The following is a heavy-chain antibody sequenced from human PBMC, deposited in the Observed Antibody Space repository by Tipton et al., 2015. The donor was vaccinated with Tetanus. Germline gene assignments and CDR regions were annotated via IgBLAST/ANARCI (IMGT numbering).Heavy chain of an antibody. CDR1: GASVSSTTYY. CDR3: ARGSGGFDV. V-gene: IGHV4-30-4*08. J-gene: IGHJ3*01. D-gene: IGHD2-8*02. CDR2: IYFSGNT. Sequence: LRLSCSVSGASVSSTTYYWGWIRQSPGKGLEWIGYIYFSGNTYYNPSLKSRVTMSLDASKNQFSLNLTSVTAADTAVYFCARGSGGFDVWGQGTMVTVS.